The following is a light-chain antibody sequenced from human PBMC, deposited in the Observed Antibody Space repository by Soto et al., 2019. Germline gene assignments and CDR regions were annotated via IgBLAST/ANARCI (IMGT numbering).Light chain of an antibody. CDR1: QRAXNF. J-gene: IGKJ5*01. Sequence: NQSSSSLSVHPRETVSLYCRASQRAXNFLAWYEMKPGQAPRVLXYAISTRATGIPARLSGSGSGTEFTLTINSLQSEDSVAYYCQQHNNWTRTFGQGTQVEI. V-gene: IGKV3D-15*01. CDR2: AIS. CDR3: QQHNNWTRT.